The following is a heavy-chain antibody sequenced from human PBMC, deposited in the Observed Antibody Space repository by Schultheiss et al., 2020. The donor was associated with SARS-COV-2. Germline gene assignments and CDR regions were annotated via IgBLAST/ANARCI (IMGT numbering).Heavy chain of an antibody. V-gene: IGHV4-59*12. J-gene: IGHJ3*02. D-gene: IGHD3-22*01. Sequence: ESLKISCTVSGGSISSYYWSWIRQPPGKGLEWIGYIYYSGSTNYNPSLKSLVTISVDTSKNQFSLKLSSVTAADTAVYYCARFYDSSGYYATDAFDIWGQGTMVTVSS. CDR2: IYYSGST. CDR1: GGSISSYY. CDR3: ARFYDSSGYYATDAFDI.